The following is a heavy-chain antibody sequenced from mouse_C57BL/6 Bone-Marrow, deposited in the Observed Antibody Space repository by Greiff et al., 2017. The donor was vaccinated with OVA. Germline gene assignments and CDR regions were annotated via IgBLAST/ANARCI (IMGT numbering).Heavy chain of an antibody. Sequence: QVQLKASGPGLVQPSQSLSITCTVSGFSLTSYGVHWVRQSPGKGLEWLGVIWRGGSTDYNAAFISRLSISKDNSKSQVFFKMNSLQADDTAIYYCARDGSRHLYYAMDYWGQGTSVTVSS. CDR2: IWRGGST. D-gene: IGHD1-1*01. CDR1: GFSLTSYG. CDR3: ARDGSRHLYYAMDY. J-gene: IGHJ4*01. V-gene: IGHV2-2*01.